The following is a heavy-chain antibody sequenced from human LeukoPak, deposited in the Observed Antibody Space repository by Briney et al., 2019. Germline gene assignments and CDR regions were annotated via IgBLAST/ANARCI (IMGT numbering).Heavy chain of an antibody. J-gene: IGHJ4*02. V-gene: IGHV1-18*01. CDR1: GYTFTSYG. D-gene: IGHD4-17*01. CDR2: ISAYNGNT. Sequence: ASVKVSCKASGYTFTSYGISWVRQAPGQGLEWMGWISAYNGNTNYAQKLQGRVTMTTDTSTSTAYMELRSLRSDDTAVYYRARAVMDYGDYEGGYWGQGTLVTVSS. CDR3: ARAVMDYGDYEGGY.